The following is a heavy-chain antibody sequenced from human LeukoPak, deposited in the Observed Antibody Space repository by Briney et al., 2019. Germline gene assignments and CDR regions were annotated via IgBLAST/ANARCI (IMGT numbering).Heavy chain of an antibody. CDR3: ARDSTPTYYSGTYYFAY. J-gene: IGHJ4*02. D-gene: IGHD1-26*01. CDR2: TNPSGGST. CDR1: GYTFASYY. Sequence: ASVKVSCKASGYTFASYYMHWVRQAPGQGLEWMGITNPSGGSTTYAQKFQGRVTMTRDTSTSTVYMELSSLRSEDTAVYYCARDSTPTYYSGTYYFAYWGQGTLVTVSS. V-gene: IGHV1-46*01.